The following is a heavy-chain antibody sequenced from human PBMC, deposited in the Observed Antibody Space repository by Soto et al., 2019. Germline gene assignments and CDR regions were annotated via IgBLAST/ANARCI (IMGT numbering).Heavy chain of an antibody. CDR1: GASITSYY. J-gene: IGHJ5*02. CDR2: IYHSGSP. D-gene: IGHD2-2*01. CDR3: AREDLRSCSSTTCLNWFDP. V-gene: IGHV4-59*01. Sequence: QVLLQESGPGLVKPSETLSLTCSVSGASITSYYWSWIRQPPGQGLEWIGYIYHSGSPSYNPSLKSRVTITVDTSKNQLSLRLVSVNAADTVLYFCAREDLRSCSSTTCLNWFDPWGQGTLVTVSS.